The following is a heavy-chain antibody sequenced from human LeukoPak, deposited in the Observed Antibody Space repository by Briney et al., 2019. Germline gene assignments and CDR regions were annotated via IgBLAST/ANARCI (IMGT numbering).Heavy chain of an antibody. D-gene: IGHD3-22*01. V-gene: IGHV1-2*06. Sequence: ASVKVSCKASGYTFTGYYMHWVRQAPGQGLEWMGRINPNSGGTNYAQKFQGRVTMTRDTSISTAYMELSRLRSDDTAVYDCASPVGDSSVYYRDYYYYYMDVWGKGTTVTVSS. J-gene: IGHJ6*03. CDR3: ASPVGDSSVYYRDYYYYYMDV. CDR2: INPNSGGT. CDR1: GYTFTGYY.